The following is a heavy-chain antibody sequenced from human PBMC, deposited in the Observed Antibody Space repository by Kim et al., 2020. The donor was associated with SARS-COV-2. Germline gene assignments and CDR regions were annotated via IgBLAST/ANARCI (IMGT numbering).Heavy chain of an antibody. CDR1: GYSLTHYG. D-gene: IGHD3-9*01. V-gene: IGHV1-18*04. J-gene: IGHJ4*02. Sequence: GPSVKVSCKASGYSLTHYGISWVRQAPGQGLEWMGWISPYNGNTSCAQNFQGRLTITADTSTSTVYMELGSLTSDDTATYYCVRDSPRLFYSFATHFDYWGQGTLITVSS. CDR2: ISPYNGNT. CDR3: VRDSPRLFYSFATHFDY.